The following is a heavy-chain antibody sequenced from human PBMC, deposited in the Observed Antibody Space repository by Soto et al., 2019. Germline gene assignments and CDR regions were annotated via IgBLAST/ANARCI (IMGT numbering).Heavy chain of an antibody. CDR1: GYTFSNYG. CDR3: ARDRPDLITDYHPMFDQ. CDR2: ISAYNGNT. J-gene: IGHJ4*02. V-gene: IGHV1-18*01. Sequence: ASVKVSCKTSGYTFSNYGINWVRQAPGQGLEWMGWISAYNGNTNFAQKLQGRVSLTTDTSSTTAYMELRSLTSDDTALYYCARDRPDLITDYHPMFDQWGQGTLVTVSS. D-gene: IGHD3-16*01.